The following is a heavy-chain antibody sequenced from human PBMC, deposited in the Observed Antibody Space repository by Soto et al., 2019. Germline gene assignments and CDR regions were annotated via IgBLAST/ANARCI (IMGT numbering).Heavy chain of an antibody. CDR3: ARGGIQLWQWGWYFDL. J-gene: IGHJ2*01. D-gene: IGHD5-18*01. CDR1: GYTFTSYG. Sequence: ASVKVSCKASGYTFTSYGISWVRQAPGQGLEWVGWISAYNGNTNYAQKLQGRVTMTTDTSTSTAYMELRSLRSDDTAVYYCARGGIQLWQWGWYFDLWGRGTLVTVSS. V-gene: IGHV1-18*01. CDR2: ISAYNGNT.